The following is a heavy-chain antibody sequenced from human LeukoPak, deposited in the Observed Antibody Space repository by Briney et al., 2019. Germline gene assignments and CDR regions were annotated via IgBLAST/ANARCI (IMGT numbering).Heavy chain of an antibody. CDR3: AKDRSYNWNFEGGERGIDY. V-gene: IGHV3-9*03. Sequence: KAGGSLRLSCAASGFTFDDYAMHWVRQAPGKGLEWVSGISWNSGSIGYADSVKGRFTISRDNAKNSLYLQMNSLRAEDMALYYCAKDRSYNWNFEGGERGIDYWGQGTLVTVSS. CDR2: ISWNSGSI. D-gene: IGHD1-7*01. CDR1: GFTFDDYA. J-gene: IGHJ4*02.